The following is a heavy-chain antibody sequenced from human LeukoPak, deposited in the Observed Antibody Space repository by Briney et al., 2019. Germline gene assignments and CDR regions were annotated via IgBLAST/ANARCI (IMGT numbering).Heavy chain of an antibody. CDR2: INTNTGNP. D-gene: IGHD6-13*01. Sequence: GASVKVSCKASGYTFTSYAMNWVRQAPGQGLEWMGWINTNTGNPTYAQGFTVRFVFSLDTSVSTAYLQISSLKAEDTAVYYCARAIAAAGTFFKYYYYYMDVWGKGTTVTVSS. CDR1: GYTFTSYA. V-gene: IGHV7-4-1*02. J-gene: IGHJ6*03. CDR3: ARAIAAAGTFFKYYYYYMDV.